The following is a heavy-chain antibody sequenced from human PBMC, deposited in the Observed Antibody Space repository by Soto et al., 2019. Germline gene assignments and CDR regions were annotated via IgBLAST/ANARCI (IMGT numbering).Heavy chain of an antibody. CDR1: GGTFSSYA. D-gene: IGHD5-18*01. Sequence: SVKVSCKASGGTFSSYAISWVRQAPGQGLEWMGGIITIFGTTNYAQKLQGRVTITADASTSTAYMELRSLRSDDTAVYYCARANGQLWCDYWGQGTLVTVSS. V-gene: IGHV1-69*13. J-gene: IGHJ4*02. CDR3: ARANGQLWCDY. CDR2: IITIFGTT.